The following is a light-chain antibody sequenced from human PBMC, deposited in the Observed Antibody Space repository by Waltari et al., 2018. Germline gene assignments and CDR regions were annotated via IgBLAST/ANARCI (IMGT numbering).Light chain of an antibody. V-gene: IGKV1-17*01. J-gene: IGKJ4*01. CDR2: AAT. CDR1: QGISSY. Sequence: DIQMTQSPSSLSASVGDTVTITCRASQGISSYLNWFQQKPGKAPKLLIYAATTLQSWVPSRFSGSGSGTEFTLTISSLQPEDFAAYYCLQHNSYPPTFGGGTKVEIK. CDR3: LQHNSYPPT.